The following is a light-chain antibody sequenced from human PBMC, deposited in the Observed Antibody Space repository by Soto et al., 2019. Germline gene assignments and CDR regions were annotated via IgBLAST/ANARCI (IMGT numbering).Light chain of an antibody. CDR1: SSNIGSYT. J-gene: IGLJ2*01. Sequence: QAVVTQPPSASGTPGQTVTISCSGSSSNIGSYTVNWYQQLPGTAPKLLIFSNNQRPSGVPDRFSGSRSGTSASLPISGVQSEDEADYYCAAWDDSLNALVFGGGTKVTVL. V-gene: IGLV1-44*01. CDR3: AAWDDSLNALV. CDR2: SNN.